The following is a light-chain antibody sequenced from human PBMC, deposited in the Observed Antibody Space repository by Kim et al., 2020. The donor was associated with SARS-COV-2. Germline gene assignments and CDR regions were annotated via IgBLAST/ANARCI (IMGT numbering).Light chain of an antibody. J-gene: IGLJ3*02. CDR2: RNN. CDR3: SAWDSSLSAWV. V-gene: IGLV10-54*01. Sequence: HTATLPCTGNNHNVGDQVAAWLHHHHVHPPQVLSDRNNNRPSGTSERLSASRSGNTASLTITGLQPEDEADYYCSAWDSSLSAWVFGGGTQLTVL. CDR1: NHNVGDQV.